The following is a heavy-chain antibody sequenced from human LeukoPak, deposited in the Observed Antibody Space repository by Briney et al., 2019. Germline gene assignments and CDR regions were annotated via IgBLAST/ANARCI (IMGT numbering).Heavy chain of an antibody. CDR2: IYHSGST. CDR3: ARESGYDPPDY. CDR1: GASITSNSW. J-gene: IGHJ4*02. Sequence: SETLSLTCTVSGASITSNSWNWIRQAPGKGLEWIGEIYHSGSTNYNPSLKSRVTISVDKSKNQFSLKLSSVTAADTAVYYCARESGYDPPDYWGQGTLVTVSS. V-gene: IGHV4-59*12. D-gene: IGHD5-12*01.